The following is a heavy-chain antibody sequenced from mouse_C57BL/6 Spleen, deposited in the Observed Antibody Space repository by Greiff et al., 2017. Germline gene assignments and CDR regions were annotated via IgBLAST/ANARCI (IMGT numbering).Heavy chain of an antibody. CDR2: IYPGSGNT. D-gene: IGHD3-2*02. Sequence: VMLVESGAELVRPGASVKLSCKASGYTFTDYYINWVKQRPGQGLEWIARIYPGSGNTNYNEKFKGKATLTAEKSSSTAYMQLSSLTSEDSAVYFCAKTAQAPYYVDYWGQGTTLTVSS. CDR3: AKTAQAPYYVDY. V-gene: IGHV1-76*01. J-gene: IGHJ2*01. CDR1: GYTFTDYY.